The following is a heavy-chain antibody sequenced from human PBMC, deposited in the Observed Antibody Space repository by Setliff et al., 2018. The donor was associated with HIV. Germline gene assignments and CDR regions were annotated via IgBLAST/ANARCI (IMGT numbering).Heavy chain of an antibody. CDR1: GGTFSGYT. CDR3: ARVGFSSRHTGDFFDS. CDR2: SIPILGIG. D-gene: IGHD5-18*01. J-gene: IGHJ4*02. Sequence: SVKVSCKASGGTFSGYTINWVRQAPGQGLEWMGRSIPILGIGNDEQAQKFKGRVTITADESTTTAYMELNSLTSEDTALYYCARVGFSSRHTGDFFDSWGQGTLVTVSS. V-gene: IGHV1-69*02.